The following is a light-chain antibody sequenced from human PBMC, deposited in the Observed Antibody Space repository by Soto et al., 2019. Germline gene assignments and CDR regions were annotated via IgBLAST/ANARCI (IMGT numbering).Light chain of an antibody. CDR1: QSVSSSY. Sequence: EIVLTQSPSTLSLSPGERATLSCRASQSVSSSYLAWHQQTPGEAPRLLIYAATSTATGIPDRFSGSGSGTDFTLTISRLEPEDFAEYYCQQYDSSPPTFGQGTKVEIK. V-gene: IGKV3-20*01. J-gene: IGKJ2*01. CDR2: AAT. CDR3: QQYDSSPPT.